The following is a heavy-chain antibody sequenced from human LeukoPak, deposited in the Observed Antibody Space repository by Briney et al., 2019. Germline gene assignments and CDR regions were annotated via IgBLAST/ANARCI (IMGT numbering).Heavy chain of an antibody. D-gene: IGHD2-2*01. V-gene: IGHV1-18*01. J-gene: IGHJ3*02. CDR1: GYTFTSYG. CDR3: ARTVVPAAIDAFDI. Sequence: GASVKVSCKASGYTFTSYGISWVRQAPGQGLEWMGWISAYNGNTNYAQKLQGRVTMTTGTSTSTAYMELRSLRSDDTAVYYCARTVVPAAIDAFDIWGQGTMVTVSS. CDR2: ISAYNGNT.